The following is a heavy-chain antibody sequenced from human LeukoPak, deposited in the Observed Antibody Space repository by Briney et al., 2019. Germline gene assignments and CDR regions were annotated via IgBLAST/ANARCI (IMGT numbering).Heavy chain of an antibody. V-gene: IGHV1-46*01. CDR1: GYTFTSYY. CDR3: AREASNDSSGPPFDY. J-gene: IGHJ4*02. CDR2: INPSGGST. Sequence: ASVKVSCKASGYTFTSYYMHWVRQAPGQGLEWMGIINPSGGSTSYAQKFQGRVTMTRDTSTSTVYMELSSLRSEDTAVYYCAREASNDSSGPPFDYWGQGTLDTVSS. D-gene: IGHD3-22*01.